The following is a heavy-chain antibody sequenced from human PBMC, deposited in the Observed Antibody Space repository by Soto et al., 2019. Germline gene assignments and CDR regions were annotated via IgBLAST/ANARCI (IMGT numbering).Heavy chain of an antibody. V-gene: IGHV1-18*01. J-gene: IGHJ4*02. Sequence: QVHLVQSGAEVKKPGASVKVSCKGSGYAFITYGITWVRQAPGQGLEWMGWISAHNGNTNYAQKLQGRVTVTRDTSTSTAYMELRSLRSDVTAGYCCARGRYGDYWGQGALVTVSS. D-gene: IGHD1-1*01. CDR1: GYAFITYG. CDR3: ARGRYGDY. CDR2: ISAHNGNT.